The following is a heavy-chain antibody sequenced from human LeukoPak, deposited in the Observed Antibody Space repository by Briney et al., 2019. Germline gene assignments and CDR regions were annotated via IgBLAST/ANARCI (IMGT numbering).Heavy chain of an antibody. J-gene: IGHJ6*02. V-gene: IGHV3-30*03. D-gene: IGHD3-3*01. Sequence: PGGSLRLSCAAYGFTFSSYGIHWVRQAPGRGLEWVAVTSHDGSYKYYADSVKGRFTISRDNSKNTVYLQIHSLRYEDTAVYYCAREYYDFWSGYYGYYYYGMDVWGQGTTVTVSS. CDR3: AREYYDFWSGYYGYYYYGMDV. CDR1: GFTFSSYG. CDR2: TSHDGSYK.